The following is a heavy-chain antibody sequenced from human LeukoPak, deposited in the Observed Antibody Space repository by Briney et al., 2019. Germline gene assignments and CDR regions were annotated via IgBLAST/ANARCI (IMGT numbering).Heavy chain of an antibody. CDR3: AESSGWSTPTN. CDR2: IYYSGKT. Sequence: SETLSLTCTVSGGSISGNYWSWIRQPPGEGLEWIGYIYYSGKTKYNPSLKSRVTISVDTSKNQLSLRLNSVTAADTAVYYCAESSGWSTPTNWGQGTLVTVSS. V-gene: IGHV4-59*08. D-gene: IGHD6-19*01. CDR1: GGSISGNY. J-gene: IGHJ4*02.